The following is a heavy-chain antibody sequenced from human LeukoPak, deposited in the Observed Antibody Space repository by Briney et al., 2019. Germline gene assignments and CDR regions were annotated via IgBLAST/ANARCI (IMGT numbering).Heavy chain of an antibody. Sequence: GASVKVSCKASGYTFTNYYMHWVRQAPGQGLEWMGIINPSGGSTNYAQKFQGRVTMTRDTSTSTVYMELCSLRSEDTAVYFCARDSQYGSGSSYFDYWGQGTLVTVSS. D-gene: IGHD3-10*01. V-gene: IGHV1-46*01. CDR3: ARDSQYGSGSSYFDY. J-gene: IGHJ4*02. CDR2: INPSGGST. CDR1: GYTFTNYY.